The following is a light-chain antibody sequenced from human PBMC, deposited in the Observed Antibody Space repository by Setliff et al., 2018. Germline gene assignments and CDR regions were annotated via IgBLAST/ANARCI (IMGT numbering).Light chain of an antibody. CDR3: EAWDDSLNGPV. Sequence: QSVLTQPPSASGTPGQRVTISCSGSSSNIGSNTVNWYQQLPGTAPKLLIYRNNQRPSGVPDRFSGSKSGTSASLAISGLQSEDEADYYCEAWDDSLNGPVFGGGTQLTVL. CDR1: SSNIGSNT. V-gene: IGLV1-44*01. J-gene: IGLJ2*01. CDR2: RNN.